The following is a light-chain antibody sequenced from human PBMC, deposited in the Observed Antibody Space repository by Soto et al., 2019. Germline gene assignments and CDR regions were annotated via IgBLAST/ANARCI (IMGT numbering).Light chain of an antibody. Sequence: QLVLTQPPSASGTPGQRVTISCSGSSSNIGSNTVNWYQQLPGTAPKLLIYRNNQRPSGVPDRFSGSKSGTSASLAISGLQSEDEADYYCAAWDDSLNVVLFGGGTKLTVL. CDR1: SSNIGSNT. J-gene: IGLJ2*01. V-gene: IGLV1-44*01. CDR3: AAWDDSLNVVL. CDR2: RNN.